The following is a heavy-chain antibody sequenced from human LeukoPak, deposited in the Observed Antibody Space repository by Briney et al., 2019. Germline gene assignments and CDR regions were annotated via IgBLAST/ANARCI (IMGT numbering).Heavy chain of an antibody. D-gene: IGHD3-10*01. V-gene: IGHV3-7*01. CDR2: IKQDGSEK. CDR1: GFTFSSYW. J-gene: IGHJ4*02. CDR3: AGALGSGSSYYSDY. Sequence: GGSLRLSCAASGFTFSSYWMSWVRQAPGKGLEWVANIKQDGSEKYYVDSVKGRFTISRDNAKNSLYLQMNSLRAEDTAVYYCAGALGSGSSYYSDYWGQGTLVTVSS.